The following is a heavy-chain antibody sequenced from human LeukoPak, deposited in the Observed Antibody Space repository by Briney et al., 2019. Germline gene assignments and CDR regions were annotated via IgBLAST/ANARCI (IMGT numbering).Heavy chain of an antibody. CDR1: GFTLSSYW. Sequence: GGSLRLSCAASGFTLSSYWMSWVRQAPGKGLEWVANIKQDGSEKYYVDSVKGRFTISRDNAKNSLYLQMNSLRAEDTAVYYYVRVHYGYYFDYWGQGTLVTVSS. CDR3: VRVHYGYYFDY. V-gene: IGHV3-7*01. CDR2: IKQDGSEK. D-gene: IGHD3-10*01. J-gene: IGHJ4*02.